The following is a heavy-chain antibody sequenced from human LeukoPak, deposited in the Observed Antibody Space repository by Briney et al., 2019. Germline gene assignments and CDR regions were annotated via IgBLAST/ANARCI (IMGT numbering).Heavy chain of an antibody. V-gene: IGHV3-23*01. CDR3: AKSVYHSGNY. Sequence: GGSLRLSCAASGFTISTYGMSWVRQAPGKGLEWGSSISGPTTYYADSVKGRFTISRDTSKNSVYLQMNSLRAEDTAVYYCAKSVYHSGNYWGQGTLVTVSS. CDR2: ISGPTT. CDR1: GFTISTYG. J-gene: IGHJ4*02. D-gene: IGHD3-10*01.